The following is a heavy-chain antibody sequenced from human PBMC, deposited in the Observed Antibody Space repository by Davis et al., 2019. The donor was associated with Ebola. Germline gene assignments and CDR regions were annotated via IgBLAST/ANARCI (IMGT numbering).Heavy chain of an antibody. Sequence: GESLKTPCAASGFTFSAYGIHWVRQAPGKGLEWVAVISYDGRRKDYGDSVKGRFTISRDNSENTVYLEMNSLRGEDTAVYYCAKDHGRERLLHYFVSWGQGTLVTVSS. V-gene: IGHV3-30*18. CDR3: AKDHGRERLLHYFVS. D-gene: IGHD1-26*01. CDR2: ISYDGRRK. J-gene: IGHJ4*02. CDR1: GFTFSAYG.